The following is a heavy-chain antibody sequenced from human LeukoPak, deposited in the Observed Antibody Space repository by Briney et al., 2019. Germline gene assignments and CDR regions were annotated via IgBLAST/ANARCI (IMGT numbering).Heavy chain of an antibody. Sequence: ASVKVSCKASGYTFTGYYMHWVRQAPGQGLEWMGWISAYNGNTNYAQKLQGRVTMTTDTSTSTAYMELRSLRSDDTAVYYCASTVGATFHAFDIWGQGTMVTVSS. J-gene: IGHJ3*02. CDR2: ISAYNGNT. CDR1: GYTFTGYY. D-gene: IGHD1-26*01. V-gene: IGHV1-18*04. CDR3: ASTVGATFHAFDI.